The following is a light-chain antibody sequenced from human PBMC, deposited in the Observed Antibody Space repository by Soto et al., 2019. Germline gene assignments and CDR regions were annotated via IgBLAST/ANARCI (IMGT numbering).Light chain of an antibody. CDR3: AAWDDSLSGKVV. J-gene: IGLJ2*01. Sequence: QAVVTQPPSASGTPGQRVTISCSGSSSNIGSNYVYWYQQLPGTAPKLLIYRNNQRPSGVPDRFSGSKSGTSASLAISGLRSGDEADYYWAAWDDSLSGKVVFGVWPQRAVL. CDR2: RNN. V-gene: IGLV1-47*01. CDR1: SSNIGSNY.